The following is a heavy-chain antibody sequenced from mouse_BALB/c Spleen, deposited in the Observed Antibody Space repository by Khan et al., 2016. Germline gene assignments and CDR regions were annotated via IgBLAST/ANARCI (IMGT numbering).Heavy chain of an antibody. CDR3: ARRYDYDVGYFDV. CDR1: GYTFTDYA. Sequence: QVQLQQSGAELVRPGESVKISCKGSGYTFTDYAMHWVKQSHAKSLEWIGVISIYYDNTNYNQKFKGKATMTVDKSSSTAYMELARLTAEDSAIYYCARRYDYDVGYFDVWGAGTTVTVSS. V-gene: IGHV1S137*01. CDR2: ISIYYDNT. D-gene: IGHD2-4*01. J-gene: IGHJ1*01.